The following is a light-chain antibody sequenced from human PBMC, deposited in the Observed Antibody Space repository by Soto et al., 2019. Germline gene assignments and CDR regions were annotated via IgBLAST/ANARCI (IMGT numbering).Light chain of an antibody. CDR1: QCISSW. CDR3: QQYDIFSLT. CDR2: KAS. V-gene: IGKV1-5*03. Sequence: DIQMTQSPSTLSASVGDRVTITCRASQCISSWLAWYQQKPGKAPKRLIYKASTLESGIPSRFSGGGSGTEFTLTISSLQPDDFATYYCQQYDIFSLTFGGGTKVEVK. J-gene: IGKJ4*01.